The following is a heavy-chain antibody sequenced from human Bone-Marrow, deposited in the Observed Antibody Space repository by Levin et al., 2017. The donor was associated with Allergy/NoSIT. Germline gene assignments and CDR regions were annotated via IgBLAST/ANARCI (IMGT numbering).Heavy chain of an antibody. Sequence: PAASVKVSCTSSGGIFTSYSINWVRQATGQGLEWMGWMNPKSGDTGYAQKVKGRVTMTRNTALSTAYMELSSLTSDDTAVYYCATLVVPAQNYDYHGMAVWGQGTTVTVSS. D-gene: IGHD2-2*01. J-gene: IGHJ6*02. CDR1: GGIFTSYS. CDR3: ATLVVPAQNYDYHGMAV. CDR2: MNPKSGDT. V-gene: IGHV1-8*01.